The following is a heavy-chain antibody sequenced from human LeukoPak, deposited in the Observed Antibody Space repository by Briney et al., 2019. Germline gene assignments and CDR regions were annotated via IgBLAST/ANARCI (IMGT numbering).Heavy chain of an antibody. CDR3: AAPLGATEAFDY. Sequence: GASVKVSCKASGYTFTVYYMHWVRQAPGQGLEWMGWINPNSGGTNYAQKFQGRVTMTRDTSIRTAYMELSRLRSDDTAVYYCAAPLGATEAFDYWGQGTLVTVSS. CDR1: GYTFTVYY. J-gene: IGHJ4*02. D-gene: IGHD1-26*01. CDR2: INPNSGGT. V-gene: IGHV1-2*02.